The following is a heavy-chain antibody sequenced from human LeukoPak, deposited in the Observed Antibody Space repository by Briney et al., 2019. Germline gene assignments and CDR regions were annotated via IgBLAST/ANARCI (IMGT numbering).Heavy chain of an antibody. CDR3: ATSDPLNILTGYYRYYYYGMDV. Sequence: SETLSLTCTVSGGSISSSSYYWGWVRQPPGEGLGWIGSIYYSGSTYYNPSLKSRVTISVDTSKNQFSLKLSSVTAADTAVYYCATSDPLNILTGYYRYYYYGMDVWGQGTTVTVSS. V-gene: IGHV4-39*01. D-gene: IGHD3-9*01. J-gene: IGHJ6*02. CDR1: GGSISSSSYY. CDR2: IYYSGST.